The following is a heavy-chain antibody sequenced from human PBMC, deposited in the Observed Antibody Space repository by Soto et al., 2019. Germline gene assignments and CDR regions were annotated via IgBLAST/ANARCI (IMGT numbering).Heavy chain of an antibody. V-gene: IGHV1-69*01. Sequence: QVPLVQSGAEVQTPGSSLNISCKASRDTFPSSSINWVRQAPGHGLEWMGGIIPIFGTANYAQKFKDRVTITADESTNTAYMALTSLRPDDAAVYYCTQGNCDTRGWFDPWGQGTLVTVSS. CDR3: TQGNCDTRGWFDP. J-gene: IGHJ5*02. CDR2: IIPIFGTA. CDR1: RDTFPSSS. D-gene: IGHD1-7*01.